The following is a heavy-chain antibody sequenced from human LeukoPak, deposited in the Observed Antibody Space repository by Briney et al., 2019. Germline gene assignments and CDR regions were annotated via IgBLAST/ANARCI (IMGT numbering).Heavy chain of an antibody. J-gene: IGHJ4*02. CDR2: INHSGST. Sequence: SETLSLTCAVHGGSFSGYYWSWIRQPPGKGLEWIGEINHSGSTNYNPSLKSRVTISVGTSKNQFSLKLSSVTAADTAVYYCARHVEMATIGDFDYWGQGTLVTVSS. V-gene: IGHV4-34*01. CDR1: GGSFSGYY. D-gene: IGHD5-24*01. CDR3: ARHVEMATIGDFDY.